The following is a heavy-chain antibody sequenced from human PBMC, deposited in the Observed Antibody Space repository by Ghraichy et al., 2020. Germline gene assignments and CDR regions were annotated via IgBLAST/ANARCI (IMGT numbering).Heavy chain of an antibody. J-gene: IGHJ6*02. Sequence: GGSLRLSCAASGFTFSTYAMHWVRQAPGKGLEWVAVISYDGSDKYYAESVKGRFTISRDNSKNTLYLQMNSLRADDTAVYYCARVPRDIVVVTWGRGDYYGMDVWGQGTTVTVSS. CDR3: ARVPRDIVVVTWGRGDYYGMDV. V-gene: IGHV3-30-3*01. CDR2: ISYDGSDK. D-gene: IGHD2-2*01. CDR1: GFTFSTYA.